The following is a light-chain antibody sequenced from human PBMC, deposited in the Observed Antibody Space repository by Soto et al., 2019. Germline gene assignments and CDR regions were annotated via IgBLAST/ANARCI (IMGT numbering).Light chain of an antibody. CDR2: GHS. CDR3: QSYVRSLSGWV. CDR1: SSNIGAGND. Sequence: QSALTQPPSVSGPPGQTVTVACTGSSSNIGAGNDVHWYQQLTGTPHKLLIYGHSNRPSGVPDRFSGSKSGTSASLAIAGLQAEDEADYYCQSYVRSLSGWVFGGGTKLTVL. V-gene: IGLV1-40*01. J-gene: IGLJ3*02.